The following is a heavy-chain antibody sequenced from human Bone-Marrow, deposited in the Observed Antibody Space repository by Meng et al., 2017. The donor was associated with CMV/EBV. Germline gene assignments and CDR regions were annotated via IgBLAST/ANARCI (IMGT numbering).Heavy chain of an antibody. V-gene: IGHV3-13*01. J-gene: IGHJ5*01. Sequence: GESLKISCAASGFTFSSYDIHWVRQATGKGLEWVSTIGTTGDTYYPDSVRGRFTISRDNSKNTLYLQMNSLRAEDTAVYYCARACHHSTASRFDSWGQGTPVTVSS. CDR1: GFTFSSYD. CDR3: ARACHHSTASRFDS. D-gene: IGHD6-6*01. CDR2: IGTTGDT.